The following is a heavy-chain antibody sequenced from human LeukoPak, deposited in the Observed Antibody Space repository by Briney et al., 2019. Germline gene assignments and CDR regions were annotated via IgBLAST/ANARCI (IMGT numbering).Heavy chain of an antibody. CDR1: GFTFSSYG. D-gene: IGHD6-13*01. CDR3: ASSIAAADPYYFDY. Sequence: GGSLRLSCAASGFTFSSYGMHWVRQAPGKGLEWVAVIWYDGSNKYYADSVKGRFTISRDNSKNTLYLQMNSLRAEDTAAYYCASSIAAADPYYFDYWGQGTLVTVSS. J-gene: IGHJ4*02. V-gene: IGHV3-33*01. CDR2: IWYDGSNK.